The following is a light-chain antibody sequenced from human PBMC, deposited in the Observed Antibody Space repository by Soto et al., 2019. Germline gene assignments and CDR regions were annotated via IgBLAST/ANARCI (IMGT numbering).Light chain of an antibody. V-gene: IGLV2-14*03. CDR2: DVS. CDR1: SSDVGGYNY. J-gene: IGLJ1*01. CDR3: SSYTPSSTYV. Sequence: QSALTQPASVSGSPGQSITISCTGTSSDVGGYNYVSWYQQYPGKAPKLMIYDVSSRPSGVSNRFSGSKSGNTASLTISGLQAEDEADYHCSSYTPSSTYVFGPGTKLT.